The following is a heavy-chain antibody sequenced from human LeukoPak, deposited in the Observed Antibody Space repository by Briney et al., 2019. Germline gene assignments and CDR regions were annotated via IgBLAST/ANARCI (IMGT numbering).Heavy chain of an antibody. J-gene: IGHJ4*02. CDR2: ISAYNGNT. Sequence: ASVKVSCKASGYTFTSYGISWVRQAPGQGLEWMGWISAYNGNTNYAQKLQGRVTMTTDTSTSTAYMELRSLRSDDTAVYYCARGSDYYDSSGYYHDFDYWGQGTLVTVSS. D-gene: IGHD3-22*01. CDR1: GYTFTSYG. CDR3: ARGSDYYDSSGYYHDFDY. V-gene: IGHV1-18*01.